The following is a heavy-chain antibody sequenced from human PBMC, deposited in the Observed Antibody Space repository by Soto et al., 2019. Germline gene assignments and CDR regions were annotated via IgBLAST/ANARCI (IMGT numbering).Heavy chain of an antibody. CDR2: ITGTLGT. D-gene: IGHD6-19*01. Sequence: PGRTLRLSCTASGFTFSTYAMVWVRQAPGKGLEWVSSITGTLGTYYADSVKGQFTVSRDNSKNTLYLQINSLRPDDTAVYFCAKGYSTGWSEGYFDYWGQGA. CDR3: AKGYSTGWSEGYFDY. CDR1: GFTFSTYA. J-gene: IGHJ4*02. V-gene: IGHV3-23*01.